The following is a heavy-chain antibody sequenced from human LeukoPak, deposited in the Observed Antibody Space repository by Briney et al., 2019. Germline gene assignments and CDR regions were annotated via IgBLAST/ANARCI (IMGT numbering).Heavy chain of an antibody. J-gene: IGHJ4*02. D-gene: IGHD1-1*01. CDR1: GYSFTSCG. CDR2: ISAYNGNT. Sequence: ASVKVSCKASGYSFTSCGSSWVRQGPVQGIEWMGWISAYNGNTTYAQKIQGRVTMTTDTSTSTAYMELRSLTSDDTAVYYCARDLRPRTSDYSGQGTLVTASS. CDR3: ARDLRPRTSDY. V-gene: IGHV1-18*01.